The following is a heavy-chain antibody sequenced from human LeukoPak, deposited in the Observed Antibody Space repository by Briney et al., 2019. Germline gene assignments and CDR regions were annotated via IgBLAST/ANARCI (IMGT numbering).Heavy chain of an antibody. V-gene: IGHV4-39*01. J-gene: IGHJ4*02. CDR2: IYYSGST. D-gene: IGHD1-26*01. Sequence: SETLSLTCSVSGASISTSAYYWGWIRQPPGKGLEWIGSIYYSGSTYYNASLNSRVTISIDTSKNLFSLRLNSMTAADTAVYYCAKSGCYGLIDNWGQGTLVTVSS. CDR1: GASISTSAYY. CDR3: AKSGCYGLIDN.